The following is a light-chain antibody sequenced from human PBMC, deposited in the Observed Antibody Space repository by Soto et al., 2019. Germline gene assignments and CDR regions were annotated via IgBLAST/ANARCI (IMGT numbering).Light chain of an antibody. CDR3: QHRSIWPVS. CDR2: DAS. J-gene: IGKJ5*01. CDR1: QSVSSY. Sequence: EIVLTQSPDTLSLSPGERATLSCRASQSVSSYLAWYQQKPGQAPRLLIFDASTRATGIPARFSGSGSGTDFTLTISSLEPEDFAVYYCQHRSIWPVSFGQGTRLESK. V-gene: IGKV3-11*01.